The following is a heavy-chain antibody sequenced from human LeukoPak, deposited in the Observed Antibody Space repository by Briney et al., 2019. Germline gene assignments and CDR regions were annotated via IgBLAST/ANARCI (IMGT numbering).Heavy chain of an antibody. V-gene: IGHV3-20*04. Sequence: PGGSLRLSCAASGFTFDDYGMSWVRHAPGKGLEWVSGINWNGGSTGYADSVKGRFTISRDNAKNSLYLQMNSLRAEDTALYYCARPHLYDFWRGYYTNWGQGTLVTVSS. CDR3: ARPHLYDFWRGYYTN. D-gene: IGHD3-3*01. J-gene: IGHJ4*02. CDR1: GFTFDDYG. CDR2: INWNGGST.